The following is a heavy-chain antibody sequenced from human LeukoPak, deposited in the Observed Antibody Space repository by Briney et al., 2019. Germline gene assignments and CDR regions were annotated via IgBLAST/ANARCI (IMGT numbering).Heavy chain of an antibody. Sequence: GASVKVSCKASGYTFTSYGISWVRQAPGQGLEWMGWISAYNGNTNYAQKLQVRVTMTTDTSTSTAYMELRSLRSDDTAVYYCARSLLFSKFSYFQHWGQGTLVTVSS. CDR2: ISAYNGNT. D-gene: IGHD4-11*01. CDR3: ARSLLFSKFSYFQH. CDR1: GYTFTSYG. V-gene: IGHV1-18*01. J-gene: IGHJ1*01.